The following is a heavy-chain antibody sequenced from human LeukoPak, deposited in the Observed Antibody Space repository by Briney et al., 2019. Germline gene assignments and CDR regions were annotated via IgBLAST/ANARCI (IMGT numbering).Heavy chain of an antibody. CDR1: GGSFSGYY. D-gene: IGHD2-2*01. CDR3: ARLNGRRGGDKGLVVPAAHFDY. Sequence: PSETLSLTCAVYGGSFSGYYWSWIRQPPGKGLEWIGEINHSGSTNYNPSLKSRVTISVDTSKNQFSLKLSSVTAADTAVYYCARLNGRRGGDKGLVVPAAHFDYWGQGPLVTVSS. J-gene: IGHJ4*02. V-gene: IGHV4-34*01. CDR2: INHSGST.